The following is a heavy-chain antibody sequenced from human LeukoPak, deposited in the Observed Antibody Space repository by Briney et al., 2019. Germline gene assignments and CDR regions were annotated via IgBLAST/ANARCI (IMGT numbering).Heavy chain of an antibody. J-gene: IGHJ3*02. CDR3: ARRYSGYDLRSAFDI. CDR1: GDSINNSRYY. CDR2: IYTSGST. Sequence: SETLSLTCSVSGDSINNSRYYWSWIRQPAGKGLEWIGRIYTSGSTNYNPSLKSRVTMSVDTSKNQSSLKLSSVTAADTAVYYCARRYSGYDLRSAFDIWGQGTMVTVSS. V-gene: IGHV4-61*02. D-gene: IGHD5-12*01.